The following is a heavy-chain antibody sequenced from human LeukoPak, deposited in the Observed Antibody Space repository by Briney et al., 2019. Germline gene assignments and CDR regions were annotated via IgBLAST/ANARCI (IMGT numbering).Heavy chain of an antibody. V-gene: IGHV3-48*03. CDR3: ARDGQPAPLLWLGELLYNSDWFDP. Sequence: GGSLRLSCAASGFTFSSYEMNWVRQAPGKGLEWVSYISSSGSTIYYADSVKGRFTISRDNAKNSLYLQMNSLRAEDTAVYYCARDGQPAPLLWLGELLYNSDWFDPWGQGTLVTVSS. CDR2: ISSSGSTI. J-gene: IGHJ5*02. CDR1: GFTFSSYE. D-gene: IGHD3-10*01.